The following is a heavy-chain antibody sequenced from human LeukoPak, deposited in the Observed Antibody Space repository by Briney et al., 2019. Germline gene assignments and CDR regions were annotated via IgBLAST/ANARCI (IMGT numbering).Heavy chain of an antibody. D-gene: IGHD2-21*02. CDR1: GGSISSGDYY. Sequence: SETLSLTCTVSGGSISSGDYYWSWIRQPPGKGLEWIGYIYYSGSTYYNPSLKSRVTISVDTCKNQFSLKLSSVTAADTAVYYCARSLRIVVVTLAFDIWGQGTMVTVSS. CDR2: IYYSGST. J-gene: IGHJ3*02. V-gene: IGHV4-30-4*08. CDR3: ARSLRIVVVTLAFDI.